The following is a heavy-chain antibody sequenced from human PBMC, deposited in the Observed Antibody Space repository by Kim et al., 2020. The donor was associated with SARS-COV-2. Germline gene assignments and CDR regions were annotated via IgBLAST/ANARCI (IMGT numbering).Heavy chain of an antibody. J-gene: IGHJ5*02. CDR2: ISSSSSYT. Sequence: GGSLRLSCAASGFTFSDYYMSWIRQAPGKGLEWVSYISSSSSYTNYADSVKGRFTISRDNAKNSLYLQMNSLRAEDTAVYYCARVERSYDFWSGYFGWFDPWGQGTLVTVSS. CDR1: GFTFSDYY. V-gene: IGHV3-11*05. CDR3: ARVERSYDFWSGYFGWFDP. D-gene: IGHD3-3*01.